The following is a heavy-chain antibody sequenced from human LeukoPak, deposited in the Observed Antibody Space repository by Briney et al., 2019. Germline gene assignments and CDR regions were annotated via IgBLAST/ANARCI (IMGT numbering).Heavy chain of an antibody. V-gene: IGHV4-34*01. D-gene: IGHD6-13*01. CDR1: GGSFSGYY. J-gene: IGHJ4*02. CDR3: AISAYSSSWYSFDY. CDR2: INHSGST. Sequence: SETLPLTCAVYGGSFSGYYWSWIRQPPGKGLEWIGEINHSGSTNYNPSLKSRVTISVDTSKNQFSLKLSSVTAADTAVYYCAISAYSSSWYSFDYWGQGTLVTVSS.